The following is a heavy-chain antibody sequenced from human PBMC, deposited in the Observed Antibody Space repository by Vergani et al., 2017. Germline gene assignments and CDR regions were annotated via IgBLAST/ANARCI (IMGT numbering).Heavy chain of an antibody. CDR1: GGSISSYY. CDR2: ISGSGGST. D-gene: IGHD4-23*01. V-gene: IGHV3-23*01. CDR3: AKDHNGGNSAISHDH. Sequence: VQLQESGPGLVKPSETLSLTCTVSGGSISSYYWSWIRQPPGKGLEWVSAISGSGGSTYYADSVKGRFTISRDNSKNTLYLQMNSLRAEDTAVYYCAKDHNGGNSAISHDHWGQGTLVTVSS. J-gene: IGHJ5*02.